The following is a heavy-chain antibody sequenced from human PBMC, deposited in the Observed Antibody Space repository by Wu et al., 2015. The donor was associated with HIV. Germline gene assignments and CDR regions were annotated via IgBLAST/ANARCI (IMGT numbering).Heavy chain of an antibody. Sequence: QVQLVQSGAEVKKPGSSVRVSCKTSGGTFSSYGISWVRQAPGQGLEWMGRIVPLFDAPNYSQKFHDRLTITADGSTATAYMELSNLKSEDTAVYYCARPYSGYAYDIFDIWGQGTNGLRLF. D-gene: IGHD5-12*01. V-gene: IGHV1-69*13. J-gene: IGHJ3*02. CDR1: GGTFSSYG. CDR3: ARPYSGYAYDIFDI. CDR2: IVPLFDAP.